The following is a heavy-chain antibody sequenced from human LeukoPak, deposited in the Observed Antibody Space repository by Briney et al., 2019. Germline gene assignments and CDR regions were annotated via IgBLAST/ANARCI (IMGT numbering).Heavy chain of an antibody. J-gene: IGHJ4*02. CDR1: GFTFSINA. D-gene: IGHD3-22*01. V-gene: IGHV3-23*01. CDR3: AKVGIVVGGDYYDY. Sequence: PGGSLRLSCATSGFTFSINAMSWVRQAPGKGLEWVSVISDSGGSTHYGDSVEGRFTISRDNSKNTVYLQMNSLRAEDTAVYYCAKVGIVVGGDYYDYWGQGTLVTVSS. CDR2: ISDSGGST.